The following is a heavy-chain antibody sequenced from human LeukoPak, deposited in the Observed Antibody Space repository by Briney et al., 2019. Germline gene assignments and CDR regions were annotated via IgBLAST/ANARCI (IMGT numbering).Heavy chain of an antibody. Sequence: SETLSLTCTVSGGSIGSYYWSWIRQPPGKGLEWIGYIYYSGSTNYNPSLKSRVTTSVDTSKNQFSLKLSSVTAADTAVYYCAHGDPDFDYWGQGTLVTVSS. J-gene: IGHJ4*02. CDR2: IYYSGST. CDR3: AHGDPDFDY. CDR1: GGSIGSYY. D-gene: IGHD4-17*01. V-gene: IGHV4-59*08.